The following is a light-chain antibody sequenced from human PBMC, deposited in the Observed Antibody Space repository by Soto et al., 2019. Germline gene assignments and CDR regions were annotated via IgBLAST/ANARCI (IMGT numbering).Light chain of an antibody. CDR1: QSVSSTY. CDR2: GAS. V-gene: IGKV3-20*01. Sequence: VITHSPATLSVSPFERATLSCMSSQSVSSTYLAWYQQKPCQAPRLLIYGASSRATGIPDRFSGSGSGTDFTLTISRLEPEDFAVYYCQQYGSSPRTFGQGTKVDIK. CDR3: QQYGSSPRT. J-gene: IGKJ1*01.